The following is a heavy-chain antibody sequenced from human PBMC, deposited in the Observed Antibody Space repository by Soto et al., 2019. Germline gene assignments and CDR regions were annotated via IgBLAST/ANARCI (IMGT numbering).Heavy chain of an antibody. CDR1: GFTFSSYA. Sequence: GGSRRLSCAASGFTFSSYAMSWVRQAPGKGLEWVSAISGSGGSTYYADSVKGRFTISRDNSKNTLYLQMNSLRAEDTAVYYCAGGVAVAGTSHYYYGMDVWGQGTTVTVSS. CDR3: AGGVAVAGTSHYYYGMDV. J-gene: IGHJ6*02. CDR2: ISGSGGST. D-gene: IGHD6-19*01. V-gene: IGHV3-23*01.